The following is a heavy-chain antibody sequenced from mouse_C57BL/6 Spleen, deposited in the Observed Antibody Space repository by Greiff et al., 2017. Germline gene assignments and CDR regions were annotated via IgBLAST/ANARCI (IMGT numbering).Heavy chain of an antibody. J-gene: IGHJ4*01. V-gene: IGHV1-54*01. CDR1: GYAFTNYL. D-gene: IGHD2-2*01. CDR3: ARGRGYGYDGDYYAMDY. CDR2: INPGSGGT. Sequence: VQLQQSGAELVRPGTSVKVSCKASGYAFTNYLIEWVKQRPGQGLEWIGVINPGSGGTNYNEKFKGKATLTADKSSSTAYMQLSSLTSEDSAVYFCARGRGYGYDGDYYAMDYWGQGTSVTVSS.